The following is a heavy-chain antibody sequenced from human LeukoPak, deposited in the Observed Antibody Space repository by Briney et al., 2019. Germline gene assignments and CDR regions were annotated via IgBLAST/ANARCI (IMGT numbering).Heavy chain of an antibody. D-gene: IGHD2-15*01. Sequence: ASVKVSCKASGYTFSGYYIHWVRQAPGQGLEWMGWINPASGDTDYAQKFQGRVTMTRDTSVSTTYMDLTELRSDDSAMYYCARDTGYCNGGRCYGAGHWGQGTLVTVSS. CDR3: ARDTGYCNGGRCYGAGH. V-gene: IGHV1-2*02. CDR1: GYTFSGYY. J-gene: IGHJ4*02. CDR2: INPASGDT.